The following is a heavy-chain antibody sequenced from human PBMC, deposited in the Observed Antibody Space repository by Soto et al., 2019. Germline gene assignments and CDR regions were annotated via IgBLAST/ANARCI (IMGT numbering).Heavy chain of an antibody. CDR3: ARGGYSYGYYYYYMDV. D-gene: IGHD5-18*01. Sequence: SETLSLTCTVSGGSISSYYWSWIRQPPGKGLEWIGYIYYSGSTNYNPSHKSRVTISVDTSKNQFSLKLSSVTAADTDVYYCARGGYSYGYYYYYMDVWGKGTTVTVSS. CDR1: GGSISSYY. J-gene: IGHJ6*03. V-gene: IGHV4-59*01. CDR2: IYYSGST.